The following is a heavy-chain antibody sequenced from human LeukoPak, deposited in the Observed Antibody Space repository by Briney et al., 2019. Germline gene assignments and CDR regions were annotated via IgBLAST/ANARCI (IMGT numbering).Heavy chain of an antibody. CDR1: GFTFSSYA. J-gene: IGHJ6*04. Sequence: GGSLRLSCAASGFTFSSYAMSWVRQAPGKGLEWVAVISYDGSNKYYADSVKGRFTISRDNSKNTLYLQMNSLRAEDTAVYYSAKDRDYYGSGSYYSPYYYYGMDVWGKGTTVTVSS. V-gene: IGHV3-30*18. CDR3: AKDRDYYGSGSYYSPYYYYGMDV. D-gene: IGHD3-10*01. CDR2: ISYDGSNK.